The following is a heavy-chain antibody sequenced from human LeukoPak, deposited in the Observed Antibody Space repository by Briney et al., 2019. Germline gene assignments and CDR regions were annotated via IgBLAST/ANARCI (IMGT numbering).Heavy chain of an antibody. J-gene: IGHJ4*02. CDR2: IYYSGST. V-gene: IGHV4-61*01. CDR3: AREVLLWFGEPVFDY. D-gene: IGHD3-10*01. Sequence: SETLSLTCTVSGGSVSSSSYYWSWIRQPPGKGLEWIGYIYYSGSTNYNPSLKSRVTISVDTSKNQFSLKLSSVTAADTAVYYCAREVLLWFGEPVFDYWGQGTLVTVSS. CDR1: GGSVSSSSYY.